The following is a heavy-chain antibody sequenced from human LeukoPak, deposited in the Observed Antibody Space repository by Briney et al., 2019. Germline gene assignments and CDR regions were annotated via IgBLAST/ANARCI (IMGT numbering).Heavy chain of an antibody. J-gene: IGHJ6*02. Sequence: GGSLRLSCAAFGFTFSSYAMGWVRQAPGKGLEWVSAISGSGGDTYYADSVKGRFTFSRDNSKNTLYLQMNSLRPEDTALYYCAKAVWFGEFDYYFFGVDVWGQGTTVTVSS. V-gene: IGHV3-23*01. CDR1: GFTFSSYA. CDR3: AKAVWFGEFDYYFFGVDV. CDR2: ISGSGGDT. D-gene: IGHD3-10*01.